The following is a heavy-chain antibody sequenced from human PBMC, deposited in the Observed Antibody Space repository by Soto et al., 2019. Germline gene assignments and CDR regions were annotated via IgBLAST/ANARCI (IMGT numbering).Heavy chain of an antibody. Sequence: GGSLRLSCAASGVTFSSYGMHWVRQAPGKGLEWVAVIWYDGSNKYYADSVKGRFTISRDNSKNTLYLQMNSLRAEDTAVYYCARGYYYGSGSPTDYYYGMDVWGQGTTVTVSS. D-gene: IGHD3-10*01. CDR2: IWYDGSNK. CDR3: ARGYYYGSGSPTDYYYGMDV. CDR1: GVTFSSYG. J-gene: IGHJ6*02. V-gene: IGHV3-33*01.